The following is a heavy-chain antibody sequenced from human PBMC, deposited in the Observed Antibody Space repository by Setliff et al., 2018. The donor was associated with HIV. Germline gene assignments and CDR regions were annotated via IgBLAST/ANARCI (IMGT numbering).Heavy chain of an antibody. D-gene: IGHD6-13*01. CDR3: ARLTRISPAGH. CDR2: VYYRGSS. CDR1: GGSISSSSYY. Sequence: SETLSLTCTVSGGSISSSSYYWGRMRQPPGQGLEWIGSVYYRGSSYYHPSLQGRITMSVDTSKNQFALKLNSVTAADTDVYYCARLTRISPAGHWGQGTLVTVSS. J-gene: IGHJ4*02. V-gene: IGHV4-39*01.